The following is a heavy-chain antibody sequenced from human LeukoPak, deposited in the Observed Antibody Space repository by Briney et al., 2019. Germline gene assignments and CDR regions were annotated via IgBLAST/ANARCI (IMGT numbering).Heavy chain of an antibody. CDR2: IYRGGST. Sequence: GGSLRLSCAASGLNDSNNYMSWVRQAPGKGLEWVSVIYRGGSTYYADSVKGRFIMSRDNSKNTVYLQMDSLRAEDTAVYYCARDRGAAAGNWGQGTLVTVSS. V-gene: IGHV3-53*01. CDR1: GLNDSNNY. CDR3: ARDRGAAAGN. J-gene: IGHJ4*02. D-gene: IGHD6-13*01.